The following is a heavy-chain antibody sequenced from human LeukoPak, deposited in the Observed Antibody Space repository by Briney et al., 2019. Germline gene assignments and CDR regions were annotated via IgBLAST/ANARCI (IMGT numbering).Heavy chain of an antibody. V-gene: IGHV1-2*06. D-gene: IGHD3-22*01. CDR3: ARDRLRSYYDSSGYNADDY. CDR2: INPNSGGT. CDR1: GYTFTGYY. J-gene: IGHJ4*02. Sequence: ASVKVSXKASGYTFTGYYMHWVRQAPGQGLEWIGRINPNSGGTNYAQKFQGRVTMTRDTSISTAYMELSRLRSDDTAVYYCARDRLRSYYDSSGYNADDYWGQGTLVTVSS.